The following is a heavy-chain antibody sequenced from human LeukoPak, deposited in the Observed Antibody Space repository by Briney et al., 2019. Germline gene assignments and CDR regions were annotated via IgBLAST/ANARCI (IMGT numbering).Heavy chain of an antibody. V-gene: IGHV4-59*01. D-gene: IGHD4-17*01. CDR1: GDSISSNY. Sequence: SETLSLTCTVSGDSISSNYRSWIRQPPGRGLEWIGYIFISGSIKYNTYLKSRVAISLDTSKHLFYLMLTSMTAAARALYCCARCRDDFADYGITSWGPRTLVTVSS. CDR2: IFISGSI. J-gene: IGHJ5*02. CDR3: ARCRDDFADYGITS.